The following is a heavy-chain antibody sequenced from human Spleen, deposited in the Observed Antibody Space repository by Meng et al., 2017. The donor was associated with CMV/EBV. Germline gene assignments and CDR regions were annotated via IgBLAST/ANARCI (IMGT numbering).Heavy chain of an antibody. V-gene: IGHV3-66*01. Sequence: GFTVSNNDMSWVRQAPGKGLEWVSIIHRDGRTYYADSVKGRFTISRDNAKNTLYLQMNSLRAEDTAVYYCAKGDCSSTSCYAKGNDYWGQGTLVTVSS. CDR2: IHRDGRT. CDR3: AKGDCSSTSCYAKGNDY. D-gene: IGHD2-2*01. J-gene: IGHJ4*02. CDR1: GFTVSNND.